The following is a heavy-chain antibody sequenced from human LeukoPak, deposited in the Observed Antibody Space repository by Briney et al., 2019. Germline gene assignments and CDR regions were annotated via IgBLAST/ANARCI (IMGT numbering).Heavy chain of an antibody. CDR3: ARVCGSGWEEDDAFDI. CDR2: ISSNGGST. D-gene: IGHD6-19*01. Sequence: GGSLRLSCAASGFTFSSYAMHWVRQAPGKGLEYVSAISSNGGSTYYANSVKGRFTISRDNSKNTQYLQMGSLRAEDMAVYYCARVCGSGWEEDDAFDIWGQGTMVTVSS. V-gene: IGHV3-64*01. CDR1: GFTFSSYA. J-gene: IGHJ3*02.